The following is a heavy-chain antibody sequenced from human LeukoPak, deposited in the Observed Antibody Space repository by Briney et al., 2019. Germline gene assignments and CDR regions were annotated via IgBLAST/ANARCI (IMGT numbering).Heavy chain of an antibody. V-gene: IGHV3-9*01. Sequence: GRSLRLSCAASGFTFDDYAMHWVRQAPGKGLEWVSGISWNSGSIGYADSVKGRFTISRDNAKNSLYLQMNSLRAEDTALYYCAKDSSSGWYRSGWFDPWGQGTLVTVSS. J-gene: IGHJ5*02. CDR3: AKDSSSGWYRSGWFDP. CDR1: GFTFDDYA. CDR2: ISWNSGSI. D-gene: IGHD6-19*01.